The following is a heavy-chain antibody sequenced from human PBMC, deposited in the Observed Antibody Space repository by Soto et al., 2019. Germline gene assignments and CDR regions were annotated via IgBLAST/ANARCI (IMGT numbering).Heavy chain of an antibody. CDR1: GYIFNIYG. V-gene: IGHV1-18*04. J-gene: IGHJ5*02. D-gene: IGHD6-19*01. Sequence: QVQLVQSGAEVKKPGASVKVSCKATGYIFNIYGITWVRQAPGQGLEWMGWTSAHNGNTNYAQKVQDRLTIITDTSTSTAYMELRSLTPDDTAVYYCARGLSSGVEWNWFDHWGQGTLVTVSS. CDR3: ARGLSSGVEWNWFDH. CDR2: TSAHNGNT.